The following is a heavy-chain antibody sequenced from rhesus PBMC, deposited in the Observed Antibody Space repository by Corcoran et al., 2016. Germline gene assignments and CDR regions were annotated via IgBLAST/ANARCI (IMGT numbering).Heavy chain of an antibody. D-gene: IGHD6-25*01. CDR1: GYSFTSSW. CDR2: IDPSDSDT. V-gene: IGHV5-20*02. CDR3: AKGAAAALHFDY. Sequence: EVQLVQSAAEVKRPGESLNISCKPSGYSFTSSWISWVRQMPGKGLEGSAAIDPSDSDTRYSPSFQGQGTISADKSISTAYLQWSSLKASDTATYYCAKGAAAALHFDYWGQGVLVTVSS. J-gene: IGHJ4*01.